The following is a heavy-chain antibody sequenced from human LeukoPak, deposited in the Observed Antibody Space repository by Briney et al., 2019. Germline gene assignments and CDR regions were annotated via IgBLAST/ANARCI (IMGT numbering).Heavy chain of an antibody. Sequence: PSETLSLTCTVSGGSISSYYWSWIRRPPGKGLEWIGYIYYSGSTNYNPSLKSRVTISVDTSKNQFSLKLSSVTAADTAVYYCARDRGVVPAANPFFYYYYGMDVWGEGTTVTVSS. CDR2: IYYSGST. D-gene: IGHD2-2*01. CDR1: GGSISSYY. CDR3: ARDRGVVPAANPFFYYYYGMDV. J-gene: IGHJ6*04. V-gene: IGHV4-59*01.